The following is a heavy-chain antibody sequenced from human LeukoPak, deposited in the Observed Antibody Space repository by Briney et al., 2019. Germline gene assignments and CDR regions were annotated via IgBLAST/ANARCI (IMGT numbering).Heavy chain of an antibody. J-gene: IGHJ6*02. CDR3: AITVTSPYYYYGMDV. CDR1: GYSFTSYW. V-gene: IGHV5-51*01. D-gene: IGHD4-17*01. CDR2: IYPGDSDT. Sequence: GESLQISCKGSGYSFTSYWIGWVRQMPGKGLEWMGIIYPGDSDTRYSPSFQGQVTISADKSISTACLQWSSLKASDTAMYYCAITVTSPYYYYGMDVWGQGTTVTVSS.